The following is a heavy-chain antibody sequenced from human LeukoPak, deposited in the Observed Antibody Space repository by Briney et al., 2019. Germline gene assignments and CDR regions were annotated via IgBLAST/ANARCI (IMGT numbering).Heavy chain of an antibody. Sequence: GRALRLSCAASEFTFSNYGMTWVRQAPGNGLEWGSSISTSGGSTYYADAVKGGFTISRDNAKNSLYLQMNSLRAEDTAVYYCARGGVELLLSDIDIWGQGTMVTVSS. D-gene: IGHD3-10*01. CDR1: EFTFSNYG. J-gene: IGHJ3*02. V-gene: IGHV3-23*01. CDR3: ARGGVELLLSDIDI. CDR2: ISTSGGST.